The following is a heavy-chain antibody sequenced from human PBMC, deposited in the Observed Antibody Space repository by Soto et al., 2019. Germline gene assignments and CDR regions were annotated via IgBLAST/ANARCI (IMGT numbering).Heavy chain of an antibody. D-gene: IGHD6-13*01. J-gene: IGHJ6*02. CDR3: ARAHSGPEEGPRSSWYTNRNYYDYGIDV. Sequence: XESLRLTFPAPGFTFSSYSMNWVRQAPGKGLERVSSIRSSSSYIYYADSVKARFTISRDNAKNSPYLQMNSLRAEDTAVYYCARAHSGPEEGPRSSWYTNRNYYDYGIDVWGQGTTVTVSS. V-gene: IGHV3-21*01. CDR1: GFTFSSYS. CDR2: IRSSSSYI.